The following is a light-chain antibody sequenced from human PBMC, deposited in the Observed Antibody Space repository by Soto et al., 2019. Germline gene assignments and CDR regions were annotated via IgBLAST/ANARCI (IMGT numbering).Light chain of an antibody. CDR1: SSNIGSNY. Sequence: QAVVTQPPSASGTPGQRVTISCSGSSSNIGSNYVYWYQQLPGTAPKLLIYRNNQRPSGVPDRFSGSKSGTSASLAISGLRSEDEADYYCAAWDDSLSGWVFGGGPLLTVL. J-gene: IGLJ3*02. V-gene: IGLV1-47*01. CDR2: RNN. CDR3: AAWDDSLSGWV.